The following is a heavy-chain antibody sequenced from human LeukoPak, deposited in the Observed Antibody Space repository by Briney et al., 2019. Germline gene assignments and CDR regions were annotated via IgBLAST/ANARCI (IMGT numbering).Heavy chain of an antibody. Sequence: PSETLSLTCTVSGGSISSYYWSWIRQPAGKGLEWIGRIYTSGSTNYNPSLKSRVTISVDTSKNQFSLKLSSVTAADTAVYYCAREVGYDFWSGSRNWFDPWGQGTLVTVSS. J-gene: IGHJ5*02. CDR2: IYTSGST. V-gene: IGHV4-4*07. CDR3: AREVGYDFWSGSRNWFDP. D-gene: IGHD3-3*01. CDR1: GGSISSYY.